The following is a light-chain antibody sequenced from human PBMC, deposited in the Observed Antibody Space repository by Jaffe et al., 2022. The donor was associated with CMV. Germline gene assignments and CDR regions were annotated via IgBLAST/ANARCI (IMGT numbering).Light chain of an antibody. Sequence: EVVLTQSPDFQSVTPKEKVTITCRASESVGSSLHWYQQKPDQSPKLLIKFASQSISGVPSRFSGSGSGTDFTLTIDSLEPEDAATYYCHQSSSLPDTFGPGTKLEIK. V-gene: IGKV6-21*02. J-gene: IGKJ2*01. CDR1: ESVGSS. CDR2: FAS. CDR3: HQSSSLPDT.